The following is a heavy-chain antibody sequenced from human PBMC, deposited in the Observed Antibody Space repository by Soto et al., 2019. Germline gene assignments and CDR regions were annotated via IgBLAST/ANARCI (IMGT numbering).Heavy chain of an antibody. Sequence: QVQLQQWGAGLLKPSETLSLTCAVYGGSFSGYYWSWIRQPPGKGLEWIGEINHSGSTNYNPSLKSRVTISVDTSKNQFSLKLSSVTAADTAVYYCAREKPYSSSWYHDYWGQGTLATVSS. CDR1: GGSFSGYY. CDR3: AREKPYSSSWYHDY. V-gene: IGHV4-34*01. D-gene: IGHD6-13*01. J-gene: IGHJ4*02. CDR2: INHSGST.